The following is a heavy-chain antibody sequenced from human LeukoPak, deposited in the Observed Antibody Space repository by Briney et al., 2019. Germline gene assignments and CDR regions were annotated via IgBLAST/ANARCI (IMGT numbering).Heavy chain of an antibody. CDR2: IIPIFGTA. Sequence: GSSVKVSCKASGGTFSSYAISWVRQAPGQGLEWMGGIIPIFGTANYAQKFQGRVTITADESTSTAYMELSSLRSEDTAVYYCARRNYYDSSGPHGYYGMDVWGQGTTVTVSS. CDR1: GGTFSSYA. CDR3: ARRNYYDSSGPHGYYGMDV. V-gene: IGHV1-69*01. D-gene: IGHD3-22*01. J-gene: IGHJ6*02.